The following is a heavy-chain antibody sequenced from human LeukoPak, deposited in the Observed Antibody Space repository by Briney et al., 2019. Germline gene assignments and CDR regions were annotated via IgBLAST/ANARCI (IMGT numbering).Heavy chain of an antibody. Sequence: ASVKLSCKASGGTFSSYAISWVRQAPGQGLEWMGRIIPILGIANYAQKFQGRVTITADKSTSTAYMELSSLRSEDTAVYYCARGGGGGSYFVVDYWGQGTLVTVSS. J-gene: IGHJ4*02. CDR3: ARGGGGGSYFVVDY. CDR1: GGTFSSYA. V-gene: IGHV1-69*04. D-gene: IGHD1-26*01. CDR2: IIPILGIA.